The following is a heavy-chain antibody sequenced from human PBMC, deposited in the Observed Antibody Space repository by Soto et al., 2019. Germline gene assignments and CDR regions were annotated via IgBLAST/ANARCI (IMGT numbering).Heavy chain of an antibody. CDR3: AGDRGYKWNEQVDY. CDR2: NSTCNGNT. J-gene: IGHJ4*02. V-gene: IGHV1-18*01. CDR1: GYTFTSYG. Sequence: QVQLVQSGAEVKKPGASVKVSCKASGYTFTSYGIRWVRQAPGQGLEWMGWNSTCNGNTNYAKKLQGRVTMTTDTTTSKAYMELRSMRSDDKAVVYCAGDRGYKWNEQVDYWGQGTLVTVSS. D-gene: IGHD1-20*01.